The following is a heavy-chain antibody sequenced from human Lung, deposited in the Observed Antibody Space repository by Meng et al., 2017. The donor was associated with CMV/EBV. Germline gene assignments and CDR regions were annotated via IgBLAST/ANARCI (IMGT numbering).Heavy chain of an antibody. CDR3: ARGKQDAWELLAY. Sequence: QVQPQASGPGLVKPSGTLSLTCGVSGVSISSNIRWTWVRQPPGKGLEWIGDIDDSGSTNYNPSLNSRISISLDKSKNHFSLKVNSVTAADTAVYYCARGKQDAWELLAYWGQGALVTVSS. D-gene: IGHD1-26*01. V-gene: IGHV4-4*02. CDR1: GVSISSNIR. J-gene: IGHJ4*02. CDR2: IDDSGST.